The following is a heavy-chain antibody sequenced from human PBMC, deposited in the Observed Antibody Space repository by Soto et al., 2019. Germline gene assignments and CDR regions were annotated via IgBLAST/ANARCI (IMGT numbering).Heavy chain of an antibody. CDR3: ARALTGYGMDV. V-gene: IGHV1-18*01. CDR1: RYIFTNYG. J-gene: IGHJ6*02. Sequence: QVQLVQSGVEVREPGASVKVSCKAVRYIFTNYGVSWVRQAPGQGLEWMGWITTYNGNTEYAQEFQGRVTMTTDASTSTAYMELGSLRSDDTAIDYCARALTGYGMDVWGQGTTVTVSS. CDR2: ITTYNGNT.